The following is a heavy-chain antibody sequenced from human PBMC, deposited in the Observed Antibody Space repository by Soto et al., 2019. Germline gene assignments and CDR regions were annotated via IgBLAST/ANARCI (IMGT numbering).Heavy chain of an antibody. V-gene: IGHV3-23*01. J-gene: IGHJ3*02. CDR2: ISGSGGST. Sequence: GGSLRLSCAASGFTFSSYAMSWVRQAPGKGLEWVSAISGSGGSTYYADSVKGRFTISRDNSKNTLYLQMNSLIAEDTAVYYCARDRYSGSYHPGAFDIWGQGTMVTVSS. CDR3: ARDRYSGSYHPGAFDI. CDR1: GFTFSSYA. D-gene: IGHD1-26*01.